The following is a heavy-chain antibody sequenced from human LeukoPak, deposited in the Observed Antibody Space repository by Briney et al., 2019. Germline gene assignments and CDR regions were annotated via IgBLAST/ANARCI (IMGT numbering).Heavy chain of an antibody. V-gene: IGHV3-21*01. J-gene: IGHJ3*02. CDR1: GFTFSSYS. CDR2: ISSSSSYI. D-gene: IGHD6-13*01. CDR3: ARGRYSSSWKAFDI. Sequence: PGGSLRLSCAASGFTFSSYSMNWVRQAPGKGLEWVSSISSSSSYIYYADSVKGRFTTSTDNAKNSLYLQMNSLRAGDTAVYYCARGRYSSSWKAFDIWGQGTMVTVSS.